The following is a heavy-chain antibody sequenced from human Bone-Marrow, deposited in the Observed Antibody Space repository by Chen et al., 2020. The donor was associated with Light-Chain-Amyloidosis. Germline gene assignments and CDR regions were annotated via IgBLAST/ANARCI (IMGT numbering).Heavy chain of an antibody. J-gene: IGHJ6*02. D-gene: IGHD3-9*01. V-gene: IGHV3-72*01. Sequence: EVHLVESGGGLVQPGGSLRLSCAASGFTFSDHYMDWVRQAPVKGLEWVGRSRNKVNGYTTEYAASVKGRFTVSRDDSKNSLYLQMASLRTDDTAVYYCSRGGTSLTRYYSPMDVWGQGTTVTVSS. CDR3: SRGGTSLTRYYSPMDV. CDR1: GFTFSDHY. CDR2: SRNKVNGYTT.